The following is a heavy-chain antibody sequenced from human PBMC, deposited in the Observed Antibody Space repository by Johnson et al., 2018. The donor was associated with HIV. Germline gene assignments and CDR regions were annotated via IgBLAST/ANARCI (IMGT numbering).Heavy chain of an antibody. CDR3: AKDGAMAFDI. Sequence: VQLVESGGGVVQPGGSLTLSRAASGFTSDDYGMSWVRHAPGNALPWVSGITWNGGSTGYAHSVNGRFTIFRDNSENTLYLQMGSLRAEDMAVYYCAKDGAMAFDIWGQGTLVTVSS. V-gene: IGHV3-20*04. D-gene: IGHD2-2*01. J-gene: IGHJ3*02. CDR1: GFTSDDYG. CDR2: ITWNGGST.